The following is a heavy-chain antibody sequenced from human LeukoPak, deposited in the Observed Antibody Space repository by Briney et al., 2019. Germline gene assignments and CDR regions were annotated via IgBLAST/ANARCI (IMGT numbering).Heavy chain of an antibody. CDR1: GYTFTGYY. J-gene: IGHJ3*02. Sequence: GASVKVSCKASGYTFTGYYMHWVRQAPGQGLEWMGWINPNSGGTNYAQKFQGRVTMTRDTSISTAYMELSRLRSDDTAVYYCARDQGVDILAFDIWGQGTMVTVSS. V-gene: IGHV1-2*02. CDR3: ARDQGVDILAFDI. CDR2: INPNSGGT. D-gene: IGHD2-2*03.